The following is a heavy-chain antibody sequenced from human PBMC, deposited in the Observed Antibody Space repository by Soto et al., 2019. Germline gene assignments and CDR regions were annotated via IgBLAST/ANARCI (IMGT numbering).Heavy chain of an antibody. J-gene: IGHJ4*02. CDR2: FDPEDGET. Sequence: ASVKVSCKVSGYTLTELSMHRVRQAPGKGLEWMGGFDPEDGETIYAQKFQGRVTMTEDTSTDTAYMELSSLRSEDTAVYYCATRQDVLRYFDWLLDWGQGTLVTVSS. D-gene: IGHD3-9*01. V-gene: IGHV1-24*01. CDR3: ATRQDVLRYFDWLLD. CDR1: GYTLTELS.